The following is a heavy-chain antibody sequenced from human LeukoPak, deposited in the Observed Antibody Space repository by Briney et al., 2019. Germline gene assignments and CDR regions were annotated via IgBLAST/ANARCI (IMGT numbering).Heavy chain of an antibody. D-gene: IGHD6-6*01. CDR2: ISSGGSYM. V-gene: IGHV3-21*01. Sequence: GSSLRLSCAASGFTFSGYGMNWVRQAPGKGLEWVSSISSGGSYMYYADSLKGRFTISRDNAKNSLYLQTNSLRAEDTAVYYCAKDIYSSSSFDYWGQGTLVTVSS. CDR3: AKDIYSSSSFDY. CDR1: GFTFSGYG. J-gene: IGHJ4*02.